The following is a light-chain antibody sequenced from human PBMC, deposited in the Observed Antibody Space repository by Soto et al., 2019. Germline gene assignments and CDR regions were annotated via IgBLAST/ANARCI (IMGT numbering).Light chain of an antibody. J-gene: IGKJ5*01. V-gene: IGKV3-15*01. CDR3: QQYNHWPPIT. Sequence: EVVMTQSPATLSVSPGERATLSCRASQSVSSNLAWYQQKRGQAPTLLIYGASTRAPGTPGRFSGSGYGTEVTPTIRNLLSEDFAVYYCQQYNHWPPITFGQGTRLEIK. CDR2: GAS. CDR1: QSVSSN.